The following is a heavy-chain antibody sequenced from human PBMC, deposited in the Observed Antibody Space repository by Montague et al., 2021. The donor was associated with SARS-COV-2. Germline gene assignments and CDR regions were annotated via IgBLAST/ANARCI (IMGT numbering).Heavy chain of an antibody. CDR1: GFIFSSYD. J-gene: IGHJ5*02. Sequence: SRRLSCAATGFIFSSYDMHWVRQATGKGLEWVSAIGTAGDTYYPCSVMGRFTISRENAKNSLYLQMNSLRAGDTAIYYCARGRYYGSGSYYNDHWGQGTLVTVSS. V-gene: IGHV3-13*04. CDR2: IGTAGDT. D-gene: IGHD3-10*01. CDR3: ARGRYYGSGSYYNDH.